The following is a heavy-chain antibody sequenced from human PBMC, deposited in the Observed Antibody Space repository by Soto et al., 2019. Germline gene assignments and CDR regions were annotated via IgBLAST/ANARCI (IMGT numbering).Heavy chain of an antibody. CDR1: GKSLSGYY. J-gene: IGHJ4*02. D-gene: IGHD1-26*01. CDR3: ARHHVRGRTIAGAAEF. Sequence: QVQLQQWGAGLLKPSETLSLTCAVYGKSLSGYYWSWIRQPPGKALEWIGEINHSGNTTYNPSLKSRFTISVDASNNQLVLNLRSATAADTAMYFCARHHVRGRTIAGAAEFWGQGTLVSVSS. V-gene: IGHV4-34*01. CDR2: INHSGNT.